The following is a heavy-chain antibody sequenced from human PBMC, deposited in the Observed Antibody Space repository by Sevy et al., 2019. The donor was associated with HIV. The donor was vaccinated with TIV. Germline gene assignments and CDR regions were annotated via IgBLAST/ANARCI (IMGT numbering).Heavy chain of an antibody. CDR3: AKAENRPYSSGWYDY. Sequence: GGSLRLSCAASGFTLDDYAMHWVRQAPGKGLEWVSGISWHSANIGYADSVKGRFTISRDNAKNSLYLQMNSLRAEDTALYYCAKAENRPYSSGWYDYWGQGTLVTVSS. CDR1: GFTLDDYA. CDR2: ISWHSANI. D-gene: IGHD6-19*01. V-gene: IGHV3-9*01. J-gene: IGHJ4*02.